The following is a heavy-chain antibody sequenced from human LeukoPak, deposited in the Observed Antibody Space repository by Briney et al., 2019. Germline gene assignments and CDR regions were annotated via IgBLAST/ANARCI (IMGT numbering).Heavy chain of an antibody. CDR1: GFTFSSYA. CDR3: AKFEGDDYGDYGHY. J-gene: IGHJ4*02. D-gene: IGHD4-17*01. CDR2: ISGSGGST. Sequence: PGGSLRLSCAASGFTFSSYAMSWVRQAPGKGLEWVSAISGSGGSTYYADSVKGRFTNSRDNSKNTLYLQMNSLRAEDTAVYYCAKFEGDDYGDYGHYWGQGTLVTVSS. V-gene: IGHV3-23*01.